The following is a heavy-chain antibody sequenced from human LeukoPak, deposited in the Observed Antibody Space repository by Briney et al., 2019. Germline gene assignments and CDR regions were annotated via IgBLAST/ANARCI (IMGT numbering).Heavy chain of an antibody. V-gene: IGHV1-18*01. CDR1: GYTFTSYG. J-gene: IGHJ5*02. CDR3: ARDLGYCTSTSCSRQWFDP. CDR2: ISTYNGNT. D-gene: IGHD2-2*01. Sequence: SVKVSCKASGYTFTSYGISWVRQAPGQGLEWMGWISTYNGNTNYAQKFRDRVTMTTDTSTSTVYMELRSLGSDDTAVYYCARDLGYCTSTSCSRQWFDPWGQGTLVTVSS.